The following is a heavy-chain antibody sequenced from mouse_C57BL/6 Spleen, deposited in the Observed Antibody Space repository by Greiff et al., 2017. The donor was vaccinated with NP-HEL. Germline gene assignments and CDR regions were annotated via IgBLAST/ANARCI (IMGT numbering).Heavy chain of an antibody. Sequence: VHLVESGPELVKPGASVKISCKASGYAFSSSWMNWVKQRPGKGLEWIGRIYPGDGDTNYNGKFKGKATLTADKSSSTAYMQLSSLTSEDSAVYFCARGDYYGSSYVWFAYWGQGTLVTVSA. CDR2: IYPGDGDT. V-gene: IGHV1-82*01. J-gene: IGHJ3*01. D-gene: IGHD1-1*01. CDR1: GYAFSSSW. CDR3: ARGDYYGSSYVWFAY.